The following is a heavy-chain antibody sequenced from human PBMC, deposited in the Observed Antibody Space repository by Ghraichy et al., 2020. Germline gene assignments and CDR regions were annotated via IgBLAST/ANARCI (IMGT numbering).Heavy chain of an antibody. CDR2: ISGSGGST. Sequence: GGSLRLSCAASGFTFSSYAMIWVLQAPGKGLEWVSAISGSGGSTYYADSVKGRFTISRDNSKNTLYLQMNSLRAEDTAVYYCAKPLERWFGELSDYYYGMDVWGQGTTVTVSS. CDR1: GFTFSSYA. V-gene: IGHV3-23*01. CDR3: AKPLERWFGELSDYYYGMDV. J-gene: IGHJ6*02. D-gene: IGHD3-10*01.